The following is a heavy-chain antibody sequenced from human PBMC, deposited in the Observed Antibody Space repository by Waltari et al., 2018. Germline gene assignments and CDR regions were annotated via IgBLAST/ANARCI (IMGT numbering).Heavy chain of an antibody. Sequence: QVQLQESGPGLVKPSETLSLTCAVSGYSISSGYYWAWPRQPPGKGLEWIGSIYHSGSTYYNPSLKSRVTISVDTSKNQFSLKLSSVTAADTAVYYCARQAGWWKIFDYWGQGTLVTVSS. V-gene: IGHV4-38-2*01. CDR3: ARQAGWWKIFDY. CDR2: IYHSGST. D-gene: IGHD2-15*01. CDR1: GYSISSGYY. J-gene: IGHJ4*02.